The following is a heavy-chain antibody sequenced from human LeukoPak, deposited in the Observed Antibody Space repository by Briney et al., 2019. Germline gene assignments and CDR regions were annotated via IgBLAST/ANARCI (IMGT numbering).Heavy chain of an antibody. D-gene: IGHD3-22*01. CDR2: INPSGGST. CDR3: ARASDSSGYYAPQHYFDY. J-gene: IGHJ4*02. V-gene: IGHV1-46*03. CDR1: GYTFTRFY. Sequence: ASVKVSCKASGYTFTRFYMHWVRQAPAQGLEWMGIINPSGGSTSYTQKFQGRATMTRDTSTTTVYMELSSLRYEDTAVYYCARASDSSGYYAPQHYFDYWGQGTPVTVSS.